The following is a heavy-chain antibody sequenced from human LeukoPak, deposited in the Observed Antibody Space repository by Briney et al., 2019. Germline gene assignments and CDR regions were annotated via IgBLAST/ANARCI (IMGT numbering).Heavy chain of an antibody. CDR2: ISYDGSYK. CDR3: ARDPYNWNYVHYFDY. V-gene: IGHV3-30*04. J-gene: IGHJ4*02. D-gene: IGHD1-7*01. Sequence: GRSLRLSCAASGCTFSSCAMHWVRQAPGKGLEWVAVISYDGSYKYYADSVKGRLTISRDNSKNTLYLQMNSLRPEDTAVYYSARDPYNWNYVHYFDYWGQGTLVTVSS. CDR1: GCTFSSCA.